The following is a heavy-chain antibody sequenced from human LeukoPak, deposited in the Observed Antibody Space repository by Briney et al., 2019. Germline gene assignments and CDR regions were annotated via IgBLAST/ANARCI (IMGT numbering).Heavy chain of an antibody. Sequence: ASVKVSCKASGYTFTGYYMHWVRQAPGQGLEWMGWINPNSGGTNYAQKFQGRVTMTRDTSISTAYMELSRLRSDDTAVYYCARGAVGYCSSTSCGNGAFDIWGQGTMVTVSS. CDR1: GYTFTGYY. CDR2: INPNSGGT. J-gene: IGHJ3*02. D-gene: IGHD2-2*01. CDR3: ARGAVGYCSSTSCGNGAFDI. V-gene: IGHV1-2*02.